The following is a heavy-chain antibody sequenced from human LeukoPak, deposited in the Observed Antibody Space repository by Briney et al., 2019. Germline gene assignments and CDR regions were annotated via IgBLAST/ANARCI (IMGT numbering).Heavy chain of an antibody. D-gene: IGHD3-22*01. Sequence: GGSLRLSCAASGFTFSSYSMNWVRQAPGKGLEWVSSISSSSSYIYYADPVKGRFTISRDNAKNSLYLQMNSLRAEDTAVYYCAREGNDSSGYAFDYWGQGTLVTVSS. CDR1: GFTFSSYS. J-gene: IGHJ4*02. V-gene: IGHV3-21*01. CDR2: ISSSSSYI. CDR3: AREGNDSSGYAFDY.